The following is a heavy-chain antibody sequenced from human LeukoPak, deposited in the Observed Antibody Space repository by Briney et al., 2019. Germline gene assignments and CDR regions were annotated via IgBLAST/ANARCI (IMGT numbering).Heavy chain of an antibody. V-gene: IGHV3-23*01. Sequence: GGSLRLSCAASGFTFSSYAMSWVRQAPGKGLEWVSGLSGSGGNKIYADSVKGRFIISRDNSKNTMFPQMNSLRAEDTAVYYCAKELSGGWPFDYWGQGTLVTVSS. J-gene: IGHJ4*02. CDR2: LSGSGGNK. CDR3: AKELSGGWPFDY. D-gene: IGHD6-19*01. CDR1: GFTFSSYA.